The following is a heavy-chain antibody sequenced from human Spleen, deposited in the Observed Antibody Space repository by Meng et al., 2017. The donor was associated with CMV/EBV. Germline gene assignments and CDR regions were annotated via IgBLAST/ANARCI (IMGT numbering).Heavy chain of an antibody. CDR1: GCSFTRYS. J-gene: IGHJ6*02. Sequence: ASVKVSCKASGCSFTRYSISWMRQDPGQRLEWRGWISGYNGNTNYAQKLQGRVIMTTDTTTSTAYMELRGLRSDDTAVYYCARGYCSRNSCYVDYYYGLDVWGQGTTVTVSS. V-gene: IGHV1-18*01. CDR2: ISGYNGNT. CDR3: ARGYCSRNSCYVDYYYGLDV. D-gene: IGHD2-2*01.